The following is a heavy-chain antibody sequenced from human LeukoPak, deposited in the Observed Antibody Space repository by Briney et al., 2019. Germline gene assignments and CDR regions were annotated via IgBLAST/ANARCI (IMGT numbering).Heavy chain of an antibody. V-gene: IGHV3-11*01. CDR3: ARGRSSYSSSWIYYYYMDV. Sequence: GGSLRLSCAASGFTFSDYYMSWIRQAPGKGLEWVSYISSSGSTIYYADSVKGRFTISRDNAKNSLYLQMNSLRAEDTAVYYCARGRSSYSSSWIYYYYMDVWGKGTTVTVSS. J-gene: IGHJ6*03. CDR1: GFTFSDYY. CDR2: ISSSGSTI. D-gene: IGHD6-13*01.